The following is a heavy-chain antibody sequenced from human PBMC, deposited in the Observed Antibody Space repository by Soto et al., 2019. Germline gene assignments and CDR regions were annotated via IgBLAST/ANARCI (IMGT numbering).Heavy chain of an antibody. CDR2: INPGNGNT. V-gene: IGHV1-3*01. J-gene: IGHJ6*02. D-gene: IGHD3-3*01. Sequence: ASVKVSCKASGYTFTSYGMNWVRQAPGRGLEWMGWINPGNGNTKYSQKFQGRVIIERDTSASTAYMELSSLRSEDTAVYYCARPYYDFRSGYYTRDYYYYGMDVWGQGTTVTVSS. CDR3: ARPYYDFRSGYYTRDYYYYGMDV. CDR1: GYTFTSYG.